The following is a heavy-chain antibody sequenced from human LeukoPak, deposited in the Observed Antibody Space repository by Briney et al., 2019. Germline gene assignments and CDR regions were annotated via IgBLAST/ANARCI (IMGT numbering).Heavy chain of an antibody. CDR1: GFIFSSYE. Sequence: GGSLRLSCAASGFIFSSYEMNWVRQAPGKGLEWVSYISSSGGTIYYAVSVKGSFTISRENDKNSLYLQLNSLRAEDTAFYYCARGDLYYGSGSYPTPIFDYWGQGTLVTVSS. J-gene: IGHJ4*02. V-gene: IGHV3-48*03. CDR3: ARGDLYYGSGSYPTPIFDY. D-gene: IGHD3-10*01. CDR2: ISSSGGTI.